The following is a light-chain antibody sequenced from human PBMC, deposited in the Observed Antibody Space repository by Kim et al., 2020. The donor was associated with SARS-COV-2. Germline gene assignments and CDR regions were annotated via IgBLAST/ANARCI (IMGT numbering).Light chain of an antibody. CDR3: QQYGSSLQT. Sequence: EIVLTQSPDPLSLSPGERATLSCRATQSVNNFLAWYQQKRGQAPRLLIYGASRRATGIQDRFSGSGSGTDFTLTISRLEPEDFAVYYCQQYGSSLQTFGQGTKVDIK. CDR1: QSVNNF. CDR2: GAS. J-gene: IGKJ1*01. V-gene: IGKV3-20*01.